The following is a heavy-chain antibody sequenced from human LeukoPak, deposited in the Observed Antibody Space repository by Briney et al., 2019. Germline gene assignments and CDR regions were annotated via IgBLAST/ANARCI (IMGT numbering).Heavy chain of an antibody. CDR3: ARLNTMVRGSPPYFDY. CDR1: GGSISSYY. V-gene: IGHV4-4*09. Sequence: PSETLSLTCTVSGGSISSYYWSWIRQPPGRGLEWIGYIYTSGSTNYNPSLKSRVTISVDTSKNQFSLKLSSVTAADTAVYYCARLNTMVRGSPPYFDYWGQGTLVIVSS. J-gene: IGHJ4*02. CDR2: IYTSGST. D-gene: IGHD3-10*01.